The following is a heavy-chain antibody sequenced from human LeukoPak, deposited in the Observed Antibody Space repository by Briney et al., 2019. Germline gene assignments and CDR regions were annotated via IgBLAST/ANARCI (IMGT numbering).Heavy chain of an antibody. J-gene: IGHJ4*02. Sequence: SQTLSLTCALSGDSFSSRSAAWNWLRQSPSRGLEWLGRTYYRSKWYNDYAVSVKSRITINPDTSKNQFSLQLNSVTPEDTAVYYCARSTGWLNGHWGQGTLVTVSS. D-gene: IGHD2-8*02. CDR3: ARSTGWLNGH. V-gene: IGHV6-1*01. CDR2: TYYRSKWYN. CDR1: GDSFSSRSAA.